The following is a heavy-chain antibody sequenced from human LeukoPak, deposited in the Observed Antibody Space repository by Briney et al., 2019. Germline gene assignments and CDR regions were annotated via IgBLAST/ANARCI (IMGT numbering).Heavy chain of an antibody. J-gene: IGHJ4*02. CDR2: INHSGST. CDR1: GGSFSSYY. CDR3: ARERHYYDSSGYYYLRGTDY. V-gene: IGHV4-34*01. D-gene: IGHD3-22*01. Sequence: PSETLSLTCAVYGGSFSSYYWSWIRQPPGKWLEWIGEINHSGSTNYNPSLKSRVTISVDTSKNQFSLKLSSVTAADTAVYYCARERHYYDSSGYYYLRGTDYWGQGTLVTVSS.